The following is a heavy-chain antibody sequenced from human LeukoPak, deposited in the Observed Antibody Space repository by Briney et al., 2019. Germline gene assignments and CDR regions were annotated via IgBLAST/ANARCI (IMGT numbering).Heavy chain of an antibody. V-gene: IGHV3-64*02. CDR2: ISSNGGST. D-gene: IGHD2/OR15-2a*01. Sequence: GGALTLSCAPSRFTFRSYAIHWVRRAPRKGLEYVSAISSNGGSTYYADSVKGRFTISRDNSKNTLYLQMGSLRAEDMAVYYCARAQFESRISPLDYWGQGTLVTVSS. J-gene: IGHJ4*02. CDR1: RFTFRSYA. CDR3: ARAQFESRISPLDY.